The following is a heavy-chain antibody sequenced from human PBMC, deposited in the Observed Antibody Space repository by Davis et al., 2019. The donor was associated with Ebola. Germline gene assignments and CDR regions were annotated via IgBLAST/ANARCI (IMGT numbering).Heavy chain of an antibody. D-gene: IGHD2-2*01. Sequence: MPSETLSLTCSVSGYPISSGYYWAWIRQSPGKGLEWIASIYRSGYTYYSPSLRDRISVSVDKSKNQFSLKLRSVTAADTAIYYCARDSYALYYFDYWGQGTLVAVSS. J-gene: IGHJ4*02. CDR1: GYPISSGYY. CDR3: ARDSYALYYFDY. CDR2: IYRSGYT. V-gene: IGHV4-38-2*02.